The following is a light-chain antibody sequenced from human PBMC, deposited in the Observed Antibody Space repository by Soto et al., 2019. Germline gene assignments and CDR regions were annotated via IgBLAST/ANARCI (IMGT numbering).Light chain of an antibody. V-gene: IGKV1-39*01. J-gene: IGKJ3*01. CDR2: AAS. CDR1: QSISNY. CDR3: QQSMSNLGT. Sequence: DIQMTQSPSSLSASIGERVTITCRASQSISNYLNWFQQKPGEAPKLLIYAASSLPSGVPSRFSGSGSGTDFTLTISSLQREDFATYYCQQSMSNLGTFGPGTKVDNK.